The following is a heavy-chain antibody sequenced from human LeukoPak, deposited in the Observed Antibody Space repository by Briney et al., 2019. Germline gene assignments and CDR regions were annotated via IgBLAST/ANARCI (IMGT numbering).Heavy chain of an antibody. V-gene: IGHV4-4*02. J-gene: IGHJ5*02. D-gene: IGHD3-10*01. Sequence: SETLSLTCAVSGGSISSNNWWSWVRQSPGKGLEWIGSIYYSGSTSYNPSLKSRVTMTVDTSKSQFSLKLSSVTAADTAVYFCARSPHIWFAERGWFDPWGQGTLVTVSS. CDR3: ARSPHIWFAERGWFDP. CDR2: IYYSGST. CDR1: GGSISSNNW.